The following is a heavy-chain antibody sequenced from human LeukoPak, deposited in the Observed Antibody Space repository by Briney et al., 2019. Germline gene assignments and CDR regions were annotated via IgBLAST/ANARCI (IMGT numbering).Heavy chain of an antibody. CDR2: IIPILGIA. Sequence: GASVKVSCKASGGTFSSYAISWVRQAPGQGLEWMGRIIPILGIANYAQKFQGRVTITADKSTSTAYMELRSLRSDDTAVYYCASHGQGGFWSGPPYYWGQGTLITVSS. D-gene: IGHD3-3*01. V-gene: IGHV1-69*04. CDR3: ASHGQGGFWSGPPYY. J-gene: IGHJ4*02. CDR1: GGTFSSYA.